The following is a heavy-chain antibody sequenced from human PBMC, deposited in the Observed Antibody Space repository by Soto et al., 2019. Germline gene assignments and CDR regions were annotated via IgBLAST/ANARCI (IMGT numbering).Heavy chain of an antibody. CDR1: GGTFSSYT. V-gene: IGHV1-69*08. CDR2: IIPILGIA. Sequence: QVQLVQSGAEVKKPGSSVKVSCKASGGTFSSYTISWVRQAPGQGLEWMGRIIPILGIANYAQKFQGRVTITADKSTGTAYMELSSLRSEDTAVYYCARDRLAAAGTEAWGQGTLVTVSS. J-gene: IGHJ5*02. D-gene: IGHD6-13*01. CDR3: ARDRLAAAGTEA.